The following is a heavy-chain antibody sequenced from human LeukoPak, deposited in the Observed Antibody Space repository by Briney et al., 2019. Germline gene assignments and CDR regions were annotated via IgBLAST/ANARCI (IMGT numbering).Heavy chain of an antibody. D-gene: IGHD2-2*01. CDR2: ISKSGDST. CDR3: AKVGSTFDY. J-gene: IGHJ4*02. Sequence: GGSLRLSCAASGFSFSSYAMSWVRQAPGKGLEWVSAISKSGDSTFYADSVKGRFTISRDNSKNTLYLQMNSLRAEDTAVYYCAKVGSTFDYWGQGTLVTVSS. V-gene: IGHV3-23*01. CDR1: GFSFSSYA.